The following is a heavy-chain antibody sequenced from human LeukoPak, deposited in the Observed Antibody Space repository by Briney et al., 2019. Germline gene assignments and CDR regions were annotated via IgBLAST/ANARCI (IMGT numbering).Heavy chain of an antibody. V-gene: IGHV3-11*01. J-gene: IGHJ6*02. CDR3: ARDRSSGWSYGMDV. CDR2: ISSSGSTI. D-gene: IGHD6-19*01. Sequence: GGSLRLSCAASGFTFSDYYMSWIRQAPGKGLEWVSYISSSGSTIYYADSVKGRFTISRDNAKNSLYLQMNSLRAEDTAVYYCARDRSSGWSYGMDVWGQGTTVTVSS. CDR1: GFTFSDYY.